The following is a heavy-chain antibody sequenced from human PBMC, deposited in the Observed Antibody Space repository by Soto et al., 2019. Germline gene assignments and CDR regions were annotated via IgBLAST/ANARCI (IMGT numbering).Heavy chain of an antibody. CDR1: GFTFSGSA. J-gene: IGHJ4*02. V-gene: IGHV3-73*02. CDR2: IRSKANSYAT. CDR3: TRHSAYDSSGYYSDY. D-gene: IGHD3-22*01. Sequence: EVQLVESGGGLVQPGGSLKLSCAASGFTFSGSAMHWVRQASGKGLEWVGRIRSKANSYATAYAASVKGRFTISRDDSKNTAYLQMNSLKTEDTAVYYCTRHSAYDSSGYYSDYWGQGTLVTVSS.